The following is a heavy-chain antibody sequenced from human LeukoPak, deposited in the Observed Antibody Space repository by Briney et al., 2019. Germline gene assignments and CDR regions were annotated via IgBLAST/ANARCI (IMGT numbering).Heavy chain of an antibody. CDR1: GFTFSSYS. J-gene: IGHJ5*02. CDR2: ISSSSSYI. D-gene: IGHD6-13*01. V-gene: IGHV3-21*04. CDR3: ARAREGYSGSWYTWFDP. Sequence: GGSLRLSCAASGFTFSSYSMNWVRQAPGKGLEWVSSISSSSSYIYYADSVKGRFTISRDNAKNSLYLQMNSLRAEDTAVYYCARAREGYSGSWYTWFDPWGQGTLVTVSS.